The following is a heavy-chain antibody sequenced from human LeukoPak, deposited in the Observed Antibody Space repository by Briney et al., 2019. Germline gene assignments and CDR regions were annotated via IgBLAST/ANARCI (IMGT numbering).Heavy chain of an antibody. CDR3: AASWNDERCFDP. V-gene: IGHV4-61*10. J-gene: IGHJ5*02. CDR2: IFNIGPA. Sequence: PSETLSLTCKVSGASVSTSPYYWTWIRQPAGKGLEWIGRIFNIGPANYNPSFKSRVTISRDTSKNDFSLNLNSVTAADTAVYYCAASWNDERCFDPWGQGTLVIVSS. CDR1: GASVSTSPYY. D-gene: IGHD1-1*01.